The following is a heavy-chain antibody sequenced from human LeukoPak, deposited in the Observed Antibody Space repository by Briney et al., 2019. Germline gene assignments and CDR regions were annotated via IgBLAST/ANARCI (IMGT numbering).Heavy chain of an antibody. CDR3: ARNRRRITIFGVVTDFDY. CDR1: GYTLTELS. J-gene: IGHJ4*02. CDR2: FDPEDGET. D-gene: IGHD3-3*01. V-gene: IGHV1-24*01. Sequence: ASVKVSCKVSGYTLTELSMHWVRQAPGKGLEWMGGFDPEDGETIYAQKFQGRVTMTEDTSTDTAYMELSSLRSEDTAVYYCARNRRRITIFGVVTDFDYWGQGTLVTVSS.